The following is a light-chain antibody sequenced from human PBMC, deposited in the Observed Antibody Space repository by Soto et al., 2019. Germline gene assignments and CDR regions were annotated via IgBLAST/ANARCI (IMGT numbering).Light chain of an antibody. Sequence: DIQMTQSPSTLSASVGDRVTITCRASQSISSWLAWYQQKPGKAPKLLIYKASSLESGVPSRFSGSGSGTAFTLSISILQPDDCATYYCQQYNSFSTFGQGTKLDIK. CDR1: QSISSW. CDR2: KAS. J-gene: IGKJ2*01. CDR3: QQYNSFST. V-gene: IGKV1-5*03.